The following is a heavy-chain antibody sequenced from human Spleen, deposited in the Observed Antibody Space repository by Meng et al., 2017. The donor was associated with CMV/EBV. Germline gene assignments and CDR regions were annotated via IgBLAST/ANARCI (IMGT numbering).Heavy chain of an antibody. J-gene: IGHJ5*02. D-gene: IGHD3-22*01. CDR1: GGSISSSSYY. CDR2: IYYSGST. V-gene: IGHV4-39*07. CDR3: AKSGSSGYLNWFDP. Sequence: SETLSLTCTVSGGSISSSSYYWGWIRQPPGKGLEWIGSIYYSGSTYYNPSLKSRVTISVDTSKNQFSLKLSSVTAADTAVYYCAKSGSSGYLNWFDPWGQGTLVTVSS.